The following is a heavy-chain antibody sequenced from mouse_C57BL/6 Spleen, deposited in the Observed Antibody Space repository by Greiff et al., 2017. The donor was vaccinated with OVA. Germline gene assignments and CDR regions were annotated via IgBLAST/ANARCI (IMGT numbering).Heavy chain of an antibody. CDR2: ILPGSGST. Sequence: VQLQQSGAELMKPGASVKLSCKATGYTFTGYWIEWVKQRPGHGLEWIGEILPGSGSTNYNEKFKGKATLTADTSSNTAYMQLSSLTTEDSAIYYGARRDYDLGYYGMDYWGQGTLVTVSA. V-gene: IGHV1-9*01. CDR1: GYTFTGYW. D-gene: IGHD2-4*01. CDR3: ARRDYDLGYYGMDY. J-gene: IGHJ4*01.